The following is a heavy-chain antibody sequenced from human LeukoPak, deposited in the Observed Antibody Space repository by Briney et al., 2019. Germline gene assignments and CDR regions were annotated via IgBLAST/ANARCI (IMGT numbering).Heavy chain of an antibody. J-gene: IGHJ5*02. CDR1: GYSFTTYW. V-gene: IGHV5-51*01. CDR3: ARSYAEAAPNWFDP. D-gene: IGHD6-19*01. Sequence: PGESLKISCKGSGYSFTTYWIGWVRQMPGKGLEWMGIIYPGDSDTRYSPSFQGQVTISADKSNSTAYLQWSSLKASDSAMYYCARSYAEAAPNWFDPWGQGTLVTISS. CDR2: IYPGDSDT.